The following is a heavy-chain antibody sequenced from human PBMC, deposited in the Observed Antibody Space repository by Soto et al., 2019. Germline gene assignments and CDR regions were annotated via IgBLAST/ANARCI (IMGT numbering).Heavy chain of an antibody. J-gene: IGHJ4*02. CDR1: GYTFTSYG. CDR2: ISAYNGNT. Sequence: ASVKVSCKASGYTFTSYGFSWVRQAPGQGLEWMGWISAYNGNTNYAQKLQGRVTMTTDTSTSTAYMELRSLRSDDTAVYYCARGVHLGELSLGEVDYWGQGTLVTVS. CDR3: ARGVHLGELSLGEVDY. V-gene: IGHV1-18*01. D-gene: IGHD3-16*02.